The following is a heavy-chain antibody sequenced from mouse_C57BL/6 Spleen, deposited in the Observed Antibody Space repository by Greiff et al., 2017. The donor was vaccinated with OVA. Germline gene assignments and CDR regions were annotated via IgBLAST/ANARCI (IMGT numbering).Heavy chain of an antibody. V-gene: IGHV1-80*01. CDR2: IYPGDGDT. CDR1: GYAFSSYW. D-gene: IGHD1-1*01. Sequence: QVQLKESGAELVKPGASVKISCKASGYAFSSYWMNWVKQRPGKGLEWIGQIYPGDGDTNYNGKFKGKATLTADKSSSTAYMQLSSLTSEDSAVYVCARGTTVGYFDVWGTGTTVTVSS. J-gene: IGHJ1*03. CDR3: ARGTTVGYFDV.